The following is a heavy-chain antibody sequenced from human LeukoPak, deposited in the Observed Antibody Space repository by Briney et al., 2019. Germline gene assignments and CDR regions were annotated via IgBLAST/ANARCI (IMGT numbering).Heavy chain of an antibody. D-gene: IGHD2-2*01. CDR1: GGTFSSYA. CDR2: IIPIFGTA. V-gene: IGHV1-69*13. Sequence: SVKVSCKASGGTFSSYAISWVRQAPGQGLEWMGGIIPIFGTANYAQKFQGRVTITADESTSTAYMELSSLRSEDTAVYYCAREMSAPLPEYYFDYWGQGTLVTVSS. J-gene: IGHJ4*02. CDR3: AREMSAPLPEYYFDY.